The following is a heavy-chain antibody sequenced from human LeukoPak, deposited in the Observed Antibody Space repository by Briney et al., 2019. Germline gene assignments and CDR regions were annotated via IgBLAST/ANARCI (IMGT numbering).Heavy chain of an antibody. CDR3: ARDGGYCSGGSCNYYYYYMDV. CDR1: GYTFTSYY. D-gene: IGHD2-15*01. J-gene: IGHJ6*03. Sequence: GASVKVSCKASGYTFTSYYMHWVRQAPGQGLEWMGIINPSGGSTSYAQKFQGRVTMTRDMSTSTVYMELSSLRSGDTAVYYCARDGGYCSGGSCNYYYYYMDVWGKGTTVTVSS. CDR2: INPSGGST. V-gene: IGHV1-46*01.